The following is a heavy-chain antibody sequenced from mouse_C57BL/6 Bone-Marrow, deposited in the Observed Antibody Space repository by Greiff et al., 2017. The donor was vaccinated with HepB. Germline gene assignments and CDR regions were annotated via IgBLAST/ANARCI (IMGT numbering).Heavy chain of an antibody. CDR2: IYPRSSNT. CDR1: GYTFTSYG. V-gene: IGHV1-81*01. Sequence: VQLQESGAELVRPGASVKLSCKASGYTFTSYGISWVKQRPGQGLEWIGEIYPRSSNTYYNEKFKGKATLTADKSSSTAYMELRGLTSEDSAVYLCASERGCYYGRHPSFAYWGQGTLVTVSA. J-gene: IGHJ3*01. CDR3: ASERGCYYGRHPSFAY. D-gene: IGHD1-1*01.